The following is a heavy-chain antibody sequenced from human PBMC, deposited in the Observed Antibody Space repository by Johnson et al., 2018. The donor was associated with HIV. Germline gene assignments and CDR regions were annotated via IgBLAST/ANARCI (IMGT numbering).Heavy chain of an antibody. D-gene: IGHD6-19*01. CDR2: IRYDGSNK. Sequence: QVQLVESGGGLVQTGRSLRLSCIGFGFTSGDYSMNWVRQAPGRGLEWVAFIRYDGSNKYYADSVKGRFTISRDNSKNTLYLQMNSLRAEDTAVYYCASGIAVAGTLLDAFDIWGQGTMVTVSS. V-gene: IGHV3-30*02. CDR3: ASGIAVAGTLLDAFDI. J-gene: IGHJ3*02. CDR1: GFTSGDYS.